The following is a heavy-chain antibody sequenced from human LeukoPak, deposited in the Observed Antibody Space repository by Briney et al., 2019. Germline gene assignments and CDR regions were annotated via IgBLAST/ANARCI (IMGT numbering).Heavy chain of an antibody. V-gene: IGHV4-61*01. Sequence: PSETLSLTCTVSGGSFSRGSYYWNWIRQPPGKELEWIAFIYYSGDINYNPSLRSRVTISVDTSKNQFSLRLRSVTAADTAVYYCARAWDLNFDSWGQGTLVTVSS. D-gene: IGHD1-26*01. CDR3: ARAWDLNFDS. CDR1: GGSFSRGSYY. CDR2: IYYSGDI. J-gene: IGHJ4*02.